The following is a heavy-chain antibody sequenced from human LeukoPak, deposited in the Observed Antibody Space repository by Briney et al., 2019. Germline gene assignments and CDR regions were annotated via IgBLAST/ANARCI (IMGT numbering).Heavy chain of an antibody. CDR1: GYTFTGYY. J-gene: IGHJ4*02. CDR2: INPNIGGT. Sequence: GASVKVSCKASGYTFTGYYMHWVRQAPGQGLEWMGWINPNIGGTNYAQKFQGRATMTRDTSISTAYMELSRLRSDVTAVFYCARGKPSSLPDWGQGTLVTVSS. D-gene: IGHD6-13*01. CDR3: ARGKPSSLPD. V-gene: IGHV1-2*02.